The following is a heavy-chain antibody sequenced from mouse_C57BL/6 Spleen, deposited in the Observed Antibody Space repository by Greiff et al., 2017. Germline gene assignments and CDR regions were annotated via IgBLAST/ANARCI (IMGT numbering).Heavy chain of an antibody. Sequence: VQLVESGAELVRPGASVTLSCKASGYTFTDYEMHWVKQTPVHGLEWIGAIDPETGGTAYNQKFKGKAILTADKSSSTAYMELRSLTSEDSAVYYCTRDYDYDGFDYWGQGTTLTVSS. CDR1: GYTFTDYE. J-gene: IGHJ2*01. V-gene: IGHV1-15*01. D-gene: IGHD2-4*01. CDR2: IDPETGGT. CDR3: TRDYDYDGFDY.